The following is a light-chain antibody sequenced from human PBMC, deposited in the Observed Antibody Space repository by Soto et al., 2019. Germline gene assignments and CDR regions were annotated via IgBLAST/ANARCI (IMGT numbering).Light chain of an antibody. J-gene: IGLJ2*01. CDR1: SGHSNYA. Sequence: QLVLTQSPSASASLGASVKLTCTLSSGHSNYAIAWHQQQPEKGPRFLMKVESDGSHTKGDGIPYRFSGSSSGTERYLTISSLQSEDEADYYCQTWGTGVFVVFGGGTQLTVL. V-gene: IGLV4-69*01. CDR2: VESDGSH. CDR3: QTWGTGVFVV.